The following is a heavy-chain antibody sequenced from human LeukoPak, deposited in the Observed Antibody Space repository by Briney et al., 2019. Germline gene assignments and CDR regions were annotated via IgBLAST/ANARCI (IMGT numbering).Heavy chain of an antibody. CDR1: GFIFGDYA. CDR3: TSDEAEDTSY. Sequence: GGSLRLSCTGSGFIFGDYAMNWVRQAPGKGLEWVGVIRSKAYGGTAEYAASVKGRFTISRDDSKSIAYLQMSSLKTEDTAVYYCTSDEAEDTSYWGQGTLVTVSS. D-gene: IGHD1-26*01. J-gene: IGHJ4*02. V-gene: IGHV3-49*04. CDR2: IRSKAYGGTA.